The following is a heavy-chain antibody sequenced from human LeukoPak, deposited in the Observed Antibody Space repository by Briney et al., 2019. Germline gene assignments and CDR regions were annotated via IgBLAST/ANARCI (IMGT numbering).Heavy chain of an antibody. CDR2: ISAYNGNT. V-gene: IGHV1-18*01. Sequence: ASVKVSCKASGYTFTSYGISWVRQAPGQGLEWMGWISAYNGNTNYAQKLQGRVTMTTDTSTSTAYMELRSLRSDDTAVYYCARDSRGSWYGNYYYYYYMDVWGKGTTVTVSS. CDR3: ARDSRGSWYGNYYYYYYMDV. CDR1: GYTFTSYG. J-gene: IGHJ6*03. D-gene: IGHD6-13*01.